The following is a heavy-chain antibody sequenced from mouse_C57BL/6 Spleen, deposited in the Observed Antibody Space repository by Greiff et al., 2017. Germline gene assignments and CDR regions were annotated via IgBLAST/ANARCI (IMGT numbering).Heavy chain of an antibody. J-gene: IGHJ4*01. V-gene: IGHV1-49*01. CDR2: FTMYSDAT. Sequence: LLQSGAELVRPGSSVKLSCKDSYFAFMASAMHWVKQRPGHGLEWIGSFTMYSDATEYSENFKGKATLTANTSSSTAYMELSSLTSEDSAVYYCARGGFYDGYPVYYAMDYWGQGTSVTVSS. CDR3: ARGGFYDGYPVYYAMDY. D-gene: IGHD2-3*01. CDR1: YFAFMASA.